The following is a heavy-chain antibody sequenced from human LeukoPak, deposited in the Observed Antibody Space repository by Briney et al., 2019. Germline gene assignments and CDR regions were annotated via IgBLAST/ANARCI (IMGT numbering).Heavy chain of an antibody. Sequence: PGGSLRLSCAASGFTFSSYSMNWVRQAPGKGLEWVSSISSSSSYIYYADSVKGRFTISRDNAKNSLYLQMNSLRAEDTAVYYCARDFEQWLLPLDYWGQGTLVTVSS. D-gene: IGHD6-19*01. V-gene: IGHV3-21*01. CDR1: GFTFSSYS. CDR2: ISSSSSYI. CDR3: ARDFEQWLLPLDY. J-gene: IGHJ4*02.